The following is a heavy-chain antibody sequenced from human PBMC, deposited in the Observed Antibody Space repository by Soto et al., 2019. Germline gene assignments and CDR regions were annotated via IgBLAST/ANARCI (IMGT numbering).Heavy chain of an antibody. J-gene: IGHJ6*02. D-gene: IGHD3-3*01. V-gene: IGHV4-38-2*02. CDR2: IYHTRTT. CDR3: ARDGARYYDFWTGPNEDDYYYAMDV. Sequence: SVTLSLPYGVADSSINSNYYWLWIRQYPGKGLEWIGSIYHTRTTYYSPSLESRVAISVDTSKNQFSLKLNSVTAADTAVYYCARDGARYYDFWTGPNEDDYYYAMDVWGQGTTVTVSS. CDR1: DSSINSNYY.